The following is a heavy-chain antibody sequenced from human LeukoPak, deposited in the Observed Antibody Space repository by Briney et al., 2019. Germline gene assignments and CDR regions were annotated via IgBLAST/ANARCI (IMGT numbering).Heavy chain of an antibody. Sequence: ASVKVSCKASGGTFSSYAISWVRQAPGQGLEWMGGIIPIFGTANYAQKFQGRVTITADESTSTAYMELSSLRSEDTAVYYCARDIAYGGTGASFDYWGQGTLVTVSS. J-gene: IGHJ4*02. D-gene: IGHD4-23*01. CDR3: ARDIAYGGTGASFDY. CDR2: IIPIFGTA. CDR1: GGTFSSYA. V-gene: IGHV1-69*13.